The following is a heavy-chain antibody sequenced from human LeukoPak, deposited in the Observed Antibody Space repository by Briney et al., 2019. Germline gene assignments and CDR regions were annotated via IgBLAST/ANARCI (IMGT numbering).Heavy chain of an antibody. J-gene: IGHJ3*02. CDR3: ARSDGYGLVGI. Sequence: SETLSLTCTVSGGSTSSSSYYWGWIRQPPGKTLEWIGSIYSSGSTYYNSSLKSRVIILIDTAKNHFSLNLSSVTAADTAVYYCARSDGYGLVGIWGQGTMVTVSS. CDR1: GGSTSSSSYY. V-gene: IGHV4-39*07. D-gene: IGHD3-10*01. CDR2: IYSSGST.